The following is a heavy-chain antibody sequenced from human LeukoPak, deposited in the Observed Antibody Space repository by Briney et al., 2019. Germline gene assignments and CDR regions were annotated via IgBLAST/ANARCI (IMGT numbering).Heavy chain of an antibody. J-gene: IGHJ4*02. V-gene: IGHV4-59*01. Sequence: SETLSLTCTVSGGSISSYYWSWIRQPPGKGLEWIGYIYYSGGTNYNPSLKSRVTISVDTSKNQFSLKLSSVTAADTAVYYCARGVPGAYFDYWGQGTLVTVSS. CDR3: ARGVPGAYFDY. D-gene: IGHD3-10*01. CDR2: IYYSGGT. CDR1: GGSISSYY.